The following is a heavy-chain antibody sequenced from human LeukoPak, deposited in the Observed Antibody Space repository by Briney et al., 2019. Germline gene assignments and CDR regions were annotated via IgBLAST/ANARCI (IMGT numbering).Heavy chain of an antibody. V-gene: IGHV4-38-2*02. J-gene: IGHJ6*03. CDR2: IYHSGST. D-gene: IGHD3-22*01. CDR1: GYSISSGYY. Sequence: SETLSLTCTVSGYSISSGYYWGWIRQPPGKGLEWIGSIYHSGSTYCNPSLKSRVTISVDTSKNQFSLKLSSVTAADTAVYYCARSGDYDSSGYYWENYYYYYMDVWGKGTTVTVSS. CDR3: ARSGDYDSSGYYWENYYYYYMDV.